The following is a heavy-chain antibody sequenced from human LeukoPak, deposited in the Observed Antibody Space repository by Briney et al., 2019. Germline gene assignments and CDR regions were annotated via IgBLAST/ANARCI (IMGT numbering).Heavy chain of an antibody. CDR1: GGTFSNYA. CDR3: ARDVRSVWRIWFGDQDFNNWFDP. D-gene: IGHD3-10*01. CDR2: IIPILGVT. Sequence: ASVKVSCKASGGTFSNYAFNWVRQAPGQGLEWMGRIIPILGVTNYAQKFQGRVTITADKSTSTAYLELNSLRSEDTAVYYCARDVRSVWRIWFGDQDFNNWFDPWGQGALVTVSS. J-gene: IGHJ5*02. V-gene: IGHV1-69*04.